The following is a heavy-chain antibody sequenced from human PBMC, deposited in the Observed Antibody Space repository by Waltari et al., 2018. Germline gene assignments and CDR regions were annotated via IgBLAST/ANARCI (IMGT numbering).Heavy chain of an antibody. J-gene: IGHJ6*02. CDR3: AKAGAIASYYYYYGMDV. Sequence: EVQVLESGGGLVQPGGSLRLSCAASGFTFSSYGMSWVSQAPGKGLVCVLYIRGSGVSRYYADSWKVRFTISRYSSKNTLYLQMNSLRAEDTAVYYCAKAGAIASYYYYYGMDVWGQGTTVTVSS. CDR1: GFTFSSYG. V-gene: IGHV3-23*01. D-gene: IGHD2-21*01. CDR2: IRGSGVSR.